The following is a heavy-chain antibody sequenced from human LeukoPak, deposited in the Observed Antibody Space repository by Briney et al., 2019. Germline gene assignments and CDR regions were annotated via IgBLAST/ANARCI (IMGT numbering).Heavy chain of an antibody. CDR1: GGSISSGYY. CDR3: ARDMIDSSGWYVFDY. D-gene: IGHD6-19*01. J-gene: IGHJ4*02. Sequence: SETLSLTCTVPGGSISSGYYWGWIRQPPGKGLEWIGSIYHSGSTYYNPSLKSRVTISVDTSKNQFSLKLSSVTAADTAVYYCARDMIDSSGWYVFDYWGQGTLVTVSS. CDR2: IYHSGST. V-gene: IGHV4-38-2*02.